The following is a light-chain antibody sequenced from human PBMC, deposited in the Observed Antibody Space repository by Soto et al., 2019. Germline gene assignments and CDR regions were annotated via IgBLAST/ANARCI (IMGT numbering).Light chain of an antibody. CDR3: AAWDDSLNGSWV. CDR2: SNN. V-gene: IGLV1-44*01. Sequence: QSVLTQPPSASGTPGQRVTISCSGSSSNIGSNTVNWYQQLPGTAPKLLIYSNNQRPSGVPDRFSGSKSGTSASLAISGLQSEDEADYYCAAWDDSLNGSWVFGGGTSSPS. CDR1: SSNIGSNT. J-gene: IGLJ3*02.